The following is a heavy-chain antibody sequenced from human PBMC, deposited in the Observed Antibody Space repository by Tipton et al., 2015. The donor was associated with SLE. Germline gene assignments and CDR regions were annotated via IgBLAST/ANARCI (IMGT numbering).Heavy chain of an antibody. V-gene: IGHV4-39*07. D-gene: IGHD3-16*01. CDR2: IYYSGST. J-gene: IGHJ5*02. CDR1: GGSINNSYYY. Sequence: TLSLTCTVSGGSINNSYYYWAWIRQPPGKGLEWIGSIYYSGSTYYNPSLKSRVTISVDTSKNQFSLKLSSVTAADTAVYYCARVQAYEGFDPWGQGTLVTVSS. CDR3: ARVQAYEGFDP.